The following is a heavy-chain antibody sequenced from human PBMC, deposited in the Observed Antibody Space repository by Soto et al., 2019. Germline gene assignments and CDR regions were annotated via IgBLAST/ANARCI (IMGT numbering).Heavy chain of an antibody. D-gene: IGHD2-15*01. J-gene: IGHJ5*02. CDR2: IYYSGST. CDR1: GGSISSGGYY. V-gene: IGHV4-39*01. CDR3: ARQGIFVVVLVAADNTWLDP. Sequence: SETLSLTCTVSGGSISSGGYYWSWIRQHPGKGLEWIGYIYYSGSTYYTPSLNSRLTISLNTSKTQFSLKLSSVTVADTAVYYCARQGIFVVVLVAADNTWLDPWGQGTLVTVSS.